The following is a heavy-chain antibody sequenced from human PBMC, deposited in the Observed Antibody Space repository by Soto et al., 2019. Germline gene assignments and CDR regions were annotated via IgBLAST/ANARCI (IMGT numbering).Heavy chain of an antibody. J-gene: IGHJ6*02. D-gene: IGHD2-2*02. CDR3: ARDFVVVPAAIPYYYYGMDV. Sequence: GASVKVSCKASGYTFTSYGISWVRQAPGQGLEWMGWISAYNGNTNYAQKLQGRVTMTTDTSTSTAYMELRSLRSDDTAVYYCARDFVVVPAAIPYYYYGMDVWGQGTTVTVSS. CDR2: ISAYNGNT. CDR1: GYTFTSYG. V-gene: IGHV1-18*01.